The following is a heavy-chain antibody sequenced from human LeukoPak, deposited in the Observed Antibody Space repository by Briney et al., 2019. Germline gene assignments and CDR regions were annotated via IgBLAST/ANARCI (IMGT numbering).Heavy chain of an antibody. CDR2: ISAYNGNT. Sequence: ASVKVSCKASGYTFTSYGISWVRQAPGQGLEWMGWISAYNGNTNYAQKLQGRVTMTTDTSTSTAYMELGSLRSDDTAVYYCARDLKYYDFWSGYYKYYFDYWGQGTLVTVSS. CDR1: GYTFTSYG. J-gene: IGHJ4*02. CDR3: ARDLKYYDFWSGYYKYYFDY. V-gene: IGHV1-18*01. D-gene: IGHD3-3*01.